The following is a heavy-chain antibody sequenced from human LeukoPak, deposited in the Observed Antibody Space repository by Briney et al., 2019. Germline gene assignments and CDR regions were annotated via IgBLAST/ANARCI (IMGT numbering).Heavy chain of an antibody. CDR1: GFTFSSYA. CDR3: ARDSYGMDV. CDR2: ISYDGSNK. J-gene: IGHJ6*02. Sequence: QPGGSLRLSCAASGFTFSSYAMSWVRQAPGKGLEWVAVISYDGSNKYYADSVKGRFTISRDNSKNTLYLQMNSLRAEDTAVYYCARDSYGMDVWGQGTTVTVSS. V-gene: IGHV3-30-3*01.